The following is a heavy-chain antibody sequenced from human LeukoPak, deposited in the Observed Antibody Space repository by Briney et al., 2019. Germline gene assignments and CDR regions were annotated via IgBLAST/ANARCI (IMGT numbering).Heavy chain of an antibody. CDR3: AKDHNYDSSGYPGY. Sequence: PGGSLRLSCAASGSTFSSYGMHWVRQAPGKGLEWVAFIRYDGSNKYYADSVKGRFTISRDNSKNTLYLQMNSLRAEDTAVYYCAKDHNYDSSGYPGYWGQGTLVTVSS. CDR1: GSTFSSYG. D-gene: IGHD3-22*01. V-gene: IGHV3-30*02. J-gene: IGHJ4*02. CDR2: IRYDGSNK.